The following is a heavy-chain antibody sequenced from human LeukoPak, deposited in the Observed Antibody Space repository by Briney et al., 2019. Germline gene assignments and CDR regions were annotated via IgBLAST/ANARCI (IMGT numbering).Heavy chain of an antibody. Sequence: PSETLSLTCAVYGGSFSGYYWSGIRQPPGKGLEWIGEINHSGSTNYNPSLKSRVTISVDTSKNQFSLKLSSVTAADTAVYYCARVGYYWSNDYWGQGTLVTVSS. D-gene: IGHD3-3*01. CDR3: ARVGYYWSNDY. CDR1: GGSFSGYY. J-gene: IGHJ4*02. CDR2: INHSGST. V-gene: IGHV4-34*01.